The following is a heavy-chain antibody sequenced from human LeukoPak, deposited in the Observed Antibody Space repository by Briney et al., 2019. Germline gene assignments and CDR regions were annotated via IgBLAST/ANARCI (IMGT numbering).Heavy chain of an antibody. J-gene: IGHJ4*02. CDR3: ARWNHQGRYFDY. V-gene: IGHV6-1*01. CDR1: GDSVSTVNSA. Sequence: SQTLSLTFAISGDSVSTVNSAWNWVRQSPSRGLEWLGRTYYTSKWINEYAVSVNSRITINPDTSKNQVSLQLNSVTPEDTAVYYCARWNHQGRYFDYWDQGTLVTVSS. CDR2: TYYTSKWIN. D-gene: IGHD1-1*01.